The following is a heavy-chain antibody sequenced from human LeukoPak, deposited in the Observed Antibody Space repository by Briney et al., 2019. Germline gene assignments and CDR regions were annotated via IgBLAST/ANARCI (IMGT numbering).Heavy chain of an antibody. V-gene: IGHV4-59*08. D-gene: IGHD6-19*01. J-gene: IGHJ4*02. CDR1: GASTSSRY. Sequence: SETLSLTCSASGASTSSRYWSWIRQFPGGTLEWIGHIYNAKNTNYNPSLTSRVTISVDTSRNQFSLSLMSLTDAATAIYYCAQTTGWPGFDFWGPGALVTVSS. CDR2: IYNAKNT. CDR3: AQTTGWPGFDF.